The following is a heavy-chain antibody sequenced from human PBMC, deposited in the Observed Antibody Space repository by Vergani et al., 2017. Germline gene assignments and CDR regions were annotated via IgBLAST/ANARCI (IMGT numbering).Heavy chain of an antibody. CDR3: ARDGGDYDKDALDL. CDR1: GGAFSSGGQS. V-gene: IGHV4-61*02. CDR2: IYSSGTT. D-gene: IGHD2-21*02. J-gene: IGHJ3*01. Sequence: QVQLQESGLGLVKPSQTLSLTCTVSGGAFSSGGQSWTWVRQPANQGLEWIGRIYSSGTTNYNPSLRSRVTMSVDTSKKQFSLELTSVTAADTAVYYCARDGGDYDKDALDLWGLGTMVTV.